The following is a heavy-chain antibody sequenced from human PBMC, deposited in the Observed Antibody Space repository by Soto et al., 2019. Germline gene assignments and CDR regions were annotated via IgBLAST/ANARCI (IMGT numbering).Heavy chain of an antibody. CDR2: ISGLNGNT. V-gene: IGHV1-18*01. D-gene: IGHD3-10*01. CDR1: GYSFSTYG. Sequence: QVHLVQSGVEVKKPGASVKVSCKASGYSFSTYGISWVRQAPGQGLEWMGWISGLNGNTNYAHNLQGRVTMTTDTPTSTAYMELSSLGFADTAMYYCARDLFGEDGAGYFDYWGQGTLVTFSS. CDR3: ARDLFGEDGAGYFDY. J-gene: IGHJ4*02.